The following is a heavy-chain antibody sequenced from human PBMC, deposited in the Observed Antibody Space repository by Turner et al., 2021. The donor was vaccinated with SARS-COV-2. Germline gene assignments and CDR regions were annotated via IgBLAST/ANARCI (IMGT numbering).Heavy chain of an antibody. Sequence: QLQLEESGPGLVKASGTLSHTCGVSGGSVTNSFYFWGWVRQAPGRVLEWIASMSYSEMTYHNPSLRSRVSISKDTSKNQFSLRLTSLTAADTAIYYCATKTHCGSDCYSKYFDLWGRGTPVTVAS. CDR2: MSYSEMT. CDR1: GGSVTNSFYF. V-gene: IGHV4-39*01. J-gene: IGHJ2*01. CDR3: ATKTHCGSDCYSKYFDL. D-gene: IGHD2-21*02.